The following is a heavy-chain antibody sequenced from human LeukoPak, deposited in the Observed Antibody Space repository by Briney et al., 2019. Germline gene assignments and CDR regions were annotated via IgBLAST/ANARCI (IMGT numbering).Heavy chain of an antibody. CDR1: GVSISSSNSY. V-gene: IGHV4-39*01. CDR2: IYYSGNT. Sequence: PSETLSLTCTVSGVSISSSNSYWGWIRQPPGKGLEWIGSIYYSGNTYYNASLKSQVSISIDTSKNQFSLRLTSVTAADTSIYYCARIPTNAVPSAHNGFDIWGQGTMLTVSS. CDR3: ARIPTNAVPSAHNGFDI. J-gene: IGHJ3*02. D-gene: IGHD6-19*01.